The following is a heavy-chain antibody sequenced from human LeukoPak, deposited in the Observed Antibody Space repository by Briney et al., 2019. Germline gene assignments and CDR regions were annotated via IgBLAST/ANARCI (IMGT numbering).Heavy chain of an antibody. J-gene: IGHJ4*02. CDR1: GFTFSRYW. V-gene: IGHV3-7*01. CDR2: IKEDGSEK. Sequence: PGGSLRLSCAASGFTFSRYWMNWVRQAPGKGLKWVASIKEDGSEKSYVDSVKGRFTISRDNAKNSLYLQMNSLRAEDTAVYYCVSCGTTTCIIRFDHWGQGTLVTVSS. CDR3: VSCGTTTCIIRFDH. D-gene: IGHD2-2*01.